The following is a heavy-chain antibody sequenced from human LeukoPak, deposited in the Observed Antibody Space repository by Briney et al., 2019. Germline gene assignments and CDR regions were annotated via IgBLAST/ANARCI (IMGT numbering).Heavy chain of an antibody. CDR1: GYGFTSYW. D-gene: IGHD6-25*01. V-gene: IGHV5-51*01. CDR2: INPVNSDT. Sequence: GESLKISCKGSGYGFTSYWIAWVRRLPGKALEWLGNINPVNSDTTYSPSFQGQVTISVDKSISTAYLQLSSLKASDTAMYYCARHYSSAWFGYWGQGSPVTVSS. J-gene: IGHJ4*02. CDR3: ARHYSSAWFGY.